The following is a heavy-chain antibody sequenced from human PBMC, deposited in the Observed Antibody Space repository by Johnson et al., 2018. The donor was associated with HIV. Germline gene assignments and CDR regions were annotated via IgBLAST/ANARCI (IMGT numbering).Heavy chain of an antibody. CDR2: IRYDGSNK. V-gene: IGHV3-30*02. Sequence: QVQLVESGGGLVQPGGSLRLSCAASGFTFSSYGMHWVRQAPGKGLEWVAFIRYDGSNKYYADSVKGRFTISRDNSKNTLYLQMNSLRAEDTAVYYCARVVAFKVRDLYYYDSSGSNDAFDIWGQGTLVTVSS. D-gene: IGHD3-22*01. J-gene: IGHJ3*02. CDR3: ARVVAFKVRDLYYYDSSGSNDAFDI. CDR1: GFTFSSYG.